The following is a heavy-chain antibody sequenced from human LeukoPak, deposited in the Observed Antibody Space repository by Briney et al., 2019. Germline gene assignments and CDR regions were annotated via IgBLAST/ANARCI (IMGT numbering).Heavy chain of an antibody. CDR2: IYPGDSDT. CDR1: GYSFTSYW. CDR3: ASLPYYYDSSGYFDY. J-gene: IGHJ4*02. V-gene: IGHV5-51*01. Sequence: GESLKISCKGSGYSFTSYWIGWVRQMPGKGLEWMGIIYPGDSDTRYSPSFQGQDTISADKSISTAYLQWSSLKASDTAMYYCASLPYYYDSSGYFDYWGQGTLVTVSS. D-gene: IGHD3-22*01.